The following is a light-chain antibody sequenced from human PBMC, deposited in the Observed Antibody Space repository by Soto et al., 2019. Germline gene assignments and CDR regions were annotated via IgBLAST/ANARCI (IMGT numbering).Light chain of an antibody. V-gene: IGLV2-14*03. J-gene: IGLJ1*01. CDR2: DVS. CDR3: NSYTTSSTLV. CDR1: SSDVGSYKY. Sequence: QSVLTQPASVSGSPGQSITISCTGTSSDVGSYKYVSWYQQHPGKAPKLMIYDVSNRPSGVSNRFSGSKSGNTASLTISGLRAEDEADYYCNSYTTSSTLVFGTGTMVTVL.